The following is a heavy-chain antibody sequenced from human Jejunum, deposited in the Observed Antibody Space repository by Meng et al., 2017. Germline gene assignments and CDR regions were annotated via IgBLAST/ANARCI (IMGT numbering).Heavy chain of an antibody. D-gene: IGHD3-10*01. CDR1: GFTFSSYW. V-gene: IGHV3-74*01. CDR2: IKFDGSSI. J-gene: IGHJ4*02. CDR3: TRAGSFRHDY. Sequence: GGSLRLSCEGSGFTFSSYWMHWVRQAPGKGLEWVSRIKFDGSSISYADSVMGRFTICRDNAKNTLYLQMNSLRVEDTALYYCTRAGSFRHDYWGQGTLVTVSS.